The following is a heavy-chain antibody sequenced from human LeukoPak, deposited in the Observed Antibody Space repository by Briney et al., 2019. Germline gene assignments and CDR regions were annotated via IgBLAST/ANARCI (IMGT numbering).Heavy chain of an antibody. J-gene: IGHJ4*02. CDR2: IYYSGNT. D-gene: IGHD3-22*01. CDR1: GDSIRSVDYY. CDR3: ASYYYDSSVYYGPFDY. V-gene: IGHV4-39*01. Sequence: SETLSLTCTVSGDSIRSVDYYWSWIRQPPGKGLEWIGSIYYSGNTYYNPSLKSRVTISVDTSKNQFSLKLRSVTAADTAVYYCASYYYDSSVYYGPFDYWGQGTLVTVSS.